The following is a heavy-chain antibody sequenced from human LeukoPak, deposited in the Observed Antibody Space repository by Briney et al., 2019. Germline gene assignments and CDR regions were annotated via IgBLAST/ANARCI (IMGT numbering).Heavy chain of an antibody. CDR3: ARGLHYDFWSGYFTPFDY. CDR1: GGSISSYY. Sequence: PSETLSLTCTVSGGSISSYYWSWIRQPAGKGLEWIGRIYTSGSTNYNPSLKSRVTMSVDTSKNQFSLKLSSVTAADTAVYYCARGLHYDFWSGYFTPFDYWGQGTLVTVSS. D-gene: IGHD3-3*01. CDR2: IYTSGST. V-gene: IGHV4-4*07. J-gene: IGHJ4*02.